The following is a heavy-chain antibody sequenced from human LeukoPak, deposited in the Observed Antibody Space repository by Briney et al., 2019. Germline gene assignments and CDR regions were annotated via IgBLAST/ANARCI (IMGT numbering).Heavy chain of an antibody. J-gene: IGHJ4*02. CDR3: ARGGPGPYMVRGVIFDY. Sequence: SVKVSCKASGGTFSSYAISWVRQAPGQGLEWMGGIIPIFGTANYAQKFQGRVTITTDESTSTAYMELSSLRSEDTAVYYCARGGPGPYMVRGVIFDYWGQGTLVTVSS. CDR1: GGTFSSYA. CDR2: IIPIFGTA. V-gene: IGHV1-69*05. D-gene: IGHD3-10*01.